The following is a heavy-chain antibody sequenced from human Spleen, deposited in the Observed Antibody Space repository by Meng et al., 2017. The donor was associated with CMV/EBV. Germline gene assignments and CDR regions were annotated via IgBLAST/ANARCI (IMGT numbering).Heavy chain of an antibody. J-gene: IGHJ2*01. D-gene: IGHD6-13*01. V-gene: IGHV3-48*01. CDR3: ARSGSSWYVSPENWYFDL. CDR2: ISGDSSMI. Sequence: GGSLRLSCTASGFTFSDHNMNWVRQAPGKGLEWVSYISGDSSMIYYADSVKGRFTISRDNSKNTLYLQMNSLRAEDTAVYYCARSGSSWYVSPENWYFDLWGRGTLVTVSS. CDR1: GFTFSDHN.